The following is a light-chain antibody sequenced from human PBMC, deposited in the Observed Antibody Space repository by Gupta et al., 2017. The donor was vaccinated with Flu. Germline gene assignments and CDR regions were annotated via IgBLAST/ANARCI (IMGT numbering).Light chain of an antibody. V-gene: IGLV1-51*01. CDR2: NNR. CDR3: DAGDSSKNKCV. J-gene: IGLJ3*02. Sequence: KGTSTGSGSRSKSGTNNICWYQHLTAATPNLLIFNNRRRRSGVPERFSGTKCETSATINTTGHQAGEDADYYCDAGDSSKNKCVFGGGTKMTV. CDR1: RSKSGTNN.